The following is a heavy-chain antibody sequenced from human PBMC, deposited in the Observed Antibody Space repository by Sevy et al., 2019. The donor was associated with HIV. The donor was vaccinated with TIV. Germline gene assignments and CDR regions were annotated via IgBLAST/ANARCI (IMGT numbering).Heavy chain of an antibody. CDR3: AKDNRPATMSNSSYYYYYGMDV. CDR2: ISWNSVSL. CDR1: GFSFGDYA. V-gene: IGHV3-9*01. D-gene: IGHD6-6*01. Sequence: SLKISCAASGFSFGDYAMHWVRQAPGKGLEWVSGISWNSVSLDYADSVKGRFTISRVNANNSLFLLRNRLRREDTALYYCAKDNRPATMSNSSYYYYYGMDVWGQGTTVTVSS. J-gene: IGHJ6*02.